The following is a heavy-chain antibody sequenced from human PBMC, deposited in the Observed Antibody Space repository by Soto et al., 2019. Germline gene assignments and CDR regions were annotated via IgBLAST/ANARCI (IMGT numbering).Heavy chain of an antibody. V-gene: IGHV4-39*02. J-gene: IGHJ5*02. CDR2: IFYTGTT. CDR3: ARLVVVAPVANA. D-gene: IGHD2-2*01. Sequence: SESLALTCSVSGGSINYNSYYWGWIRQPPGKGLEWVGGIFYTGTTYYSPSLKDRVTISVDTSKNSFSLNLTSVTAADTAVYFCARLVVVAPVANAWGQGPLVTVSS. CDR1: GGSINYNSYY.